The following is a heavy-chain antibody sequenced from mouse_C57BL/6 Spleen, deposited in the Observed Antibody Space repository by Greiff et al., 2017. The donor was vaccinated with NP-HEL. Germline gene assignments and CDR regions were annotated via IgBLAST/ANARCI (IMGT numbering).Heavy chain of an antibody. CDR1: GFSLSTSGMG. J-gene: IGHJ2*01. CDR3: ARRADSSGPHFDY. Sequence: QVQLKESGPGILQSSQTLSLTCSFSGFSLSTSGMGVSWIRQPSGQGLEWLVHIYWDDAKRYNPSLKSRITISKDTSRNHVFLKITRVDTADTATYYCARRADSSGPHFDYWGQGTTLTVSS. D-gene: IGHD3-2*02. CDR2: IYWDDAK. V-gene: IGHV8-12*01.